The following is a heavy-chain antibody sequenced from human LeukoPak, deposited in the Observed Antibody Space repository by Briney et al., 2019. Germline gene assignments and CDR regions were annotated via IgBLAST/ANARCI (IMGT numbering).Heavy chain of an antibody. D-gene: IGHD6-13*01. V-gene: IGHV1-69*04. CDR2: IIPILGKA. CDR3: AREPSSAAAVPFDY. J-gene: IGHJ4*02. Sequence: SVKVSCKASGGTFSSYAISWVRQAPGQGLEWMGRIIPILGKAKYAQKFQGRVTITADKSTSTAFMELSSLRSEDTAVYYCAREPSSAAAVPFDYWGQGTLVTVSS. CDR1: GGTFSSYA.